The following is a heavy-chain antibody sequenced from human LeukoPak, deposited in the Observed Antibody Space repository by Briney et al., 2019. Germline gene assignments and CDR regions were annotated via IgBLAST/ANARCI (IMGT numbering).Heavy chain of an antibody. CDR1: GFTFSSYW. D-gene: IGHD6-19*01. CDR2: INSDGSST. V-gene: IGHV3-74*01. CDR3: ARSGGGWYDY. Sequence: TGGSLRLSCAASGFTFSSYWMHWVRHAPGKGLVWVSRINSDGSSTIYADSVMGRFTIPRDNAKNTLFLQMNSLRAEDTAVYYCARSGGGWYDYWGQGTLVTVSS. J-gene: IGHJ4*02.